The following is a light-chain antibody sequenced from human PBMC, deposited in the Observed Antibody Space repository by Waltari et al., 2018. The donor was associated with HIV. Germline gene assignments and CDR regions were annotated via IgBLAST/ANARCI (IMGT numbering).Light chain of an antibody. Sequence: QSALTQPASVSGSPGQSITISCTGTSSDVGGYDYVPWYQQHPGKAPKLMIFDVSNRPSGVSNRFSRSKSGNTASLTISGLQAEDEADYYCSSYTSSSALDVVFGGGTKLTVL. CDR1: SSDVGGYDY. J-gene: IGLJ2*01. V-gene: IGLV2-14*03. CDR3: SSYTSSSALDVV. CDR2: DVS.